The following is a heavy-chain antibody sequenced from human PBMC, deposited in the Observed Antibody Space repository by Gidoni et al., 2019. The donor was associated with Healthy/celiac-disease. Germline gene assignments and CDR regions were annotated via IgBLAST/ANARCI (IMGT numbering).Heavy chain of an antibody. CDR1: GFTFRSYW. Sequence: EVQVVESGGGLVQPGGSLRLSCAASGFTFRSYWMTWVRQAPGKGLEWVANIKQDGSEKYYVDSVKGRFTISRDNAKNSLYLQMNSLRAEDTAVYYCARDPYFDSSGYYSPGEFDYWGQGTLVTVSS. CDR2: IKQDGSEK. CDR3: ARDPYFDSSGYYSPGEFDY. J-gene: IGHJ4*02. V-gene: IGHV3-7*01. D-gene: IGHD3-22*01.